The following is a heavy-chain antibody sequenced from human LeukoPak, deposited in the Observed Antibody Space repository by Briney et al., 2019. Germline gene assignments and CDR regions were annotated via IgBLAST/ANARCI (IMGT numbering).Heavy chain of an antibody. CDR2: IYTSGST. V-gene: IGHV4-4*07. CDR3: ARGLSTEPYYYYGMDV. D-gene: IGHD1-26*01. Sequence: SETLSLTCTVSGGSISSYYWSLIRQPAGKGLEWIGRIYTSGSTNYNPSLKSRVTMSVDTSKNQFSLKLSSVTAADTAVYYCARGLSTEPYYYYGMDVWGQGTTVTVSS. J-gene: IGHJ6*02. CDR1: GGSISSYY.